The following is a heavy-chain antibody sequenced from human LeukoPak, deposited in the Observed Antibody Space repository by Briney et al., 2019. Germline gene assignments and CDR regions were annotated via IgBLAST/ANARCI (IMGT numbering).Heavy chain of an antibody. D-gene: IGHD6-13*01. Sequence: GGSLRLSCAASGFTFDDYGMSWVRQAPGKGLEWVSGINWNGGSTGYADSVKGRFTISRDNSKNTLYLQMNSLRAEDTAVYYCARDREGYSSSWYSRYYYYYYGMDVWGQGTTVTVSS. CDR3: ARDREGYSSSWYSRYYYYYYGMDV. CDR1: GFTFDDYG. V-gene: IGHV3-20*04. CDR2: INWNGGST. J-gene: IGHJ6*02.